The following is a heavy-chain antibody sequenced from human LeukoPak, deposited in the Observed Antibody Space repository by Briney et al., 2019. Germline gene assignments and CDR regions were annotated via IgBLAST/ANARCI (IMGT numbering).Heavy chain of an antibody. CDR1: GGTFSSYA. CDR3: ARDQGRGYSYGVLTD. CDR2: IIPIFGTA. V-gene: IGHV1-69*13. J-gene: IGHJ4*02. D-gene: IGHD5-18*01. Sequence: GASVKVSCKASGGTFSSYAISWVRQAPGQGLEWMGGIIPIFGTANYAQKFQGRVTITADEFTSTAYMELSSLRSEDTAVYYCARDQGRGYSYGVLTDWGQGTLVTVSS.